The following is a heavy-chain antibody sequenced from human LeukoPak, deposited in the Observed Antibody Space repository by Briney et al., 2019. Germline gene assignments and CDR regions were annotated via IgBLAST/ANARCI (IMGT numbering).Heavy chain of an antibody. CDR2: INHSGST. Sequence: KPSETLSLTCAVYGGSFSGYYWSWIRQPPGKGLEWIGEINHSGSTNYNPSLKSRVTISVDTSKNQFSLKLSSVTAADTAVYYCARAYYYGSSGYFAFDIWGQGTMVTVSS. CDR1: GGSFSGYY. V-gene: IGHV4-34*01. J-gene: IGHJ3*02. D-gene: IGHD3-22*01. CDR3: ARAYYYGSSGYFAFDI.